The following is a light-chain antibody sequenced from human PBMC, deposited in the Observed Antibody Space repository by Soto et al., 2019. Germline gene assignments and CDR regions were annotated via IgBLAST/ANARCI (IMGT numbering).Light chain of an antibody. V-gene: IGLV2-14*01. CDR3: SSYTINSTRV. Sequence: QSALTQPASVSGSPGQSITISCAGTSSDVGGYKYVSWYQHHPGKAPKLMIYEVSNRPSGVSTRFSCSKSGNTASLTISGLQAEDDADYYCSSYTINSTRVFGGGTKLTVL. CDR2: EVS. CDR1: SSDVGGYKY. J-gene: IGLJ3*02.